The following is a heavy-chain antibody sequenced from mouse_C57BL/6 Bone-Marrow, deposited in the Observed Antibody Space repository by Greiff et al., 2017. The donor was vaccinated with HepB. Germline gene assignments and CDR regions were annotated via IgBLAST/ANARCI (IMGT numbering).Heavy chain of an antibody. Sequence: EVQRVESGGGLVQPGGSLKLSCAASGFTFSDYYMYWVRQTPEKRLEWVAYISNGGGSTYYPDTVKGRFTISRDNAKNTLYLQMSRLKSEDTAMYYCARSLAYYSNSFAYWGQGTLVTVSA. CDR2: ISNGGGST. J-gene: IGHJ3*01. CDR1: GFTFSDYY. V-gene: IGHV5-12*01. D-gene: IGHD2-5*01. CDR3: ARSLAYYSNSFAY.